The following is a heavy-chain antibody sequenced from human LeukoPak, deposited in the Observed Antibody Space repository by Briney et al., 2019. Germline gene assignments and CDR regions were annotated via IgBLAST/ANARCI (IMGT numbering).Heavy chain of an antibody. CDR3: ARESDSSGWIYYYYGMDV. CDR1: GGSISSSSYY. CDR2: IYYSGST. D-gene: IGHD6-19*01. J-gene: IGHJ6*02. V-gene: IGHV4-39*07. Sequence: SETLSLTCTVSGGSISSSSYYWGWIRQPPGKGLEWIGSIYYSGSTYYNPSLKSRVTMSVDTSKNQFSLKLSSVTAADTAVYYCARESDSSGWIYYYYGMDVWGQGTTVTVSS.